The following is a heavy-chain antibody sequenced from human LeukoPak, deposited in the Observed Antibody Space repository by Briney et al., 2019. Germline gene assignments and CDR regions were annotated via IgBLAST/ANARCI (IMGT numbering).Heavy chain of an antibody. V-gene: IGHV3-48*03. CDR3: ARVVVIFDY. CDR1: GFTFSSYE. CDR2: ISSSGSTI. Sequence: GGSLRLSCAAPGFTFSSYEMNWVRQAPGKGLEWVSYISSSGSTIYYADSVKGRFTIARDNAKNSLYLQMNSLRAEDTAAYYCARVVVIFDYWGQGTLVTVSS. J-gene: IGHJ4*02. D-gene: IGHD3-22*01.